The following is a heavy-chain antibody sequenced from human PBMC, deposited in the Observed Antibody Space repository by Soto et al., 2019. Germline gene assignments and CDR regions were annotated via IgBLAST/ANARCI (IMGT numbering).Heavy chain of an antibody. CDR1: GFTFSSYG. D-gene: IGHD1-26*01. Sequence: GGSLRLSCAASGFTFSSYGMHWVRQAPGKGLEWVAVISYDGSNKYYADSVKGRFTISRDNSKNTLYLQMNSLRAEDTAVYYCAKEVGGSSLLSFYYYYYGMDVWGQGTTVTVSS. V-gene: IGHV3-30*18. CDR3: AKEVGGSSLLSFYYYYYGMDV. J-gene: IGHJ6*02. CDR2: ISYDGSNK.